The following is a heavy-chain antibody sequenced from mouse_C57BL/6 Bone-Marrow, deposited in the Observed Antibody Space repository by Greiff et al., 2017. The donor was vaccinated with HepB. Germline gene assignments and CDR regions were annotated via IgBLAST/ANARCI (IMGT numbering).Heavy chain of an antibody. V-gene: IGHV5-4*01. Sequence: EVQGVESGGGLVKPGGSLKLSCAASGFTFSSYAMSWVRQTPEKRLEWVATISDGGSYTYYPDNVKGRFTISRDNAKNNLYLQMSHLKSEDTAMYYCASYYDYDWFAYWGQGTLVTVSA. CDR1: GFTFSSYA. CDR2: ISDGGSYT. J-gene: IGHJ3*01. D-gene: IGHD2-4*01. CDR3: ASYYDYDWFAY.